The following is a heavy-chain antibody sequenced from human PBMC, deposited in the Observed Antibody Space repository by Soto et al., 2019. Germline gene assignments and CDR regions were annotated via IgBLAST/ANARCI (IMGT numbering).Heavy chain of an antibody. J-gene: IGHJ5*02. CDR1: GYGFTSYW. D-gene: IGHD1-26*01. Sequence: GESLKISCKGSGYGFTSYWIGWVRQMPGKGLEWMGIIYPGDSDTRYSPSFQGQVTISADKSISTAYLQWSSLKASDTAMYYCGVGGHDRADWFDPWGQGTLVTVSS. CDR2: IYPGDSDT. V-gene: IGHV5-51*01. CDR3: GVGGHDRADWFDP.